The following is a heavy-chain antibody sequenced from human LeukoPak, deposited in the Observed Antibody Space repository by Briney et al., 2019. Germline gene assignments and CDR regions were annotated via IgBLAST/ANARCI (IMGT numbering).Heavy chain of an antibody. CDR2: VHSSGDS. J-gene: IGHJ5*02. V-gene: IGHV4-61*02. D-gene: IGHD6-13*01. Sequence: PSETLSLTCSVSGVSITSGSYYWRWIRQSAGKGLEWIVRVHSSGDSYHNAAFRSRAAVSGDASKNQFSLQLASVTAADTAVYYCARGDSSSWYSNRFDPWGQGTLVTVSS. CDR3: ARGDSSSWYSNRFDP. CDR1: GVSITSGSYY.